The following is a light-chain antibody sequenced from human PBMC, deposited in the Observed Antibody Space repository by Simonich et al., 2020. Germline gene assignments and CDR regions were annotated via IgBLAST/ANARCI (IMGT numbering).Light chain of an antibody. J-gene: IGLJ3*02. CDR3: GTWDSSLSAWV. V-gene: IGLV1-51*01. CDR1: SSNIGNNY. Sequence: QSVLTQPPLVSAAPGQKVTISCSGSSSNIGNNYVSWYQQLPGTAPKLLIYEHNKRPSGIPDRFAGSKTGKSATLGITGLQTGDEADYYCGTWDSSLSAWVFGGGTKLTVL. CDR2: EHN.